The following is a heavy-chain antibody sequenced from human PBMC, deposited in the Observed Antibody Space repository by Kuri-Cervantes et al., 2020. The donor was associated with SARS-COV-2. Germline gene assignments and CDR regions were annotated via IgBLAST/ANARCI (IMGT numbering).Heavy chain of an antibody. CDR3: ARSNKLSLGWDEDYYYYMDV. J-gene: IGHJ6*03. D-gene: IGHD1-26*01. Sequence: GGSLRLSCAASGFTFSYYRVHWVRQAPGKGLEWVSYISSSGRAIHYADSVKDRFTISRDNAKNSLYLQLNSLIAEDTAVYYCARSNKLSLGWDEDYYYYMDVWGKGTTVTVSS. V-gene: IGHV3-48*01. CDR1: GFTFSYYR. CDR2: ISSSGRAI.